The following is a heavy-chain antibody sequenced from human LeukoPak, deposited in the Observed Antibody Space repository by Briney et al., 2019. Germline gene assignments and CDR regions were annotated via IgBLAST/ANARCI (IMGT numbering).Heavy chain of an antibody. J-gene: IGHJ4*02. CDR1: GFTVSSNY. CDR2: IYSGGST. V-gene: IGHV3-53*01. D-gene: IGHD6-13*01. Sequence: GGSLRLSCAASGFTVSSNYMSWVRQAPGKGLEWVSVIYSGGSTYYADSVKGRFTISRDNSKNTLYLQMNSLRAEDTAVYYCARRMGTSWSLDYWGQGTLVTVSS. CDR3: ARRMGTSWSLDY.